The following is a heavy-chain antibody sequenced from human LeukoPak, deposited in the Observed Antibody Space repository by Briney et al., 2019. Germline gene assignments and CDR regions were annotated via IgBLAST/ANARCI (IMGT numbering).Heavy chain of an antibody. CDR1: GFTFRNSA. D-gene: IGHD1-1*01. CDR3: ARWYNSLDV. CDR2: ITSNGGST. V-gene: IGHV3-64*01. Sequence: GSLRLSCAASGFTFRNSAIHWVRQAPGRGLEYVSGITSNGGSTYYSNSVKGRFTISRDNSKNTLYLQMGSLRADDMAVYYCARWYNSLDVWGRGTTVTVSS. J-gene: IGHJ6*02.